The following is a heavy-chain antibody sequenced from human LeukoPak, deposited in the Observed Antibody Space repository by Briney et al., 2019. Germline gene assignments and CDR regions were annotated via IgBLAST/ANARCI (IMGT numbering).Heavy chain of an antibody. J-gene: IGHJ5*02. CDR3: AHRHSPVGSYSEDFDP. V-gene: IGHV2-5*02. CDR1: GFSLSTSGVG. CDR2: IYWDDDK. D-gene: IGHD1-26*01. Sequence: ESGPTLVKPTQTLTLTCTFSGFSLSTSGVGVGWIRQPPGKALEFLALIYWDDDKRYNPSLKNRLTITKDTSKNQVVLIMTNIDPVDTATYYCAHRHSPVGSYSEDFDPWGQGTLVTVSS.